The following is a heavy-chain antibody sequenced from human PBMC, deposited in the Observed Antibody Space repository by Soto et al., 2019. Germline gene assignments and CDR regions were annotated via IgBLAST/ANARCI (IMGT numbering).Heavy chain of an antibody. J-gene: IGHJ3*02. CDR1: GFTFSSYS. CDR2: ISSSSSYI. Sequence: GGSLRLSCAASGFTFSSYSMNWVRQAPGKGLEWVSSISSSSSYIYYADSVKGRFTISRDNAKNSLYLKMNSLRAEDTAVYYCARGFYCSGGSCYLDAFDIWGQGTMVTVSS. CDR3: ARGFYCSGGSCYLDAFDI. V-gene: IGHV3-21*01. D-gene: IGHD2-15*01.